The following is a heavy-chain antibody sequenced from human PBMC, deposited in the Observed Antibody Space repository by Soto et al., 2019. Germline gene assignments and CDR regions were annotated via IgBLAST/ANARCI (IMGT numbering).Heavy chain of an antibody. V-gene: IGHV4-39*01. Sequence: QLQLQESGPGLVKPSETLSLTCTVSGGSISSSSYYWGWIRQPPGKGLEWIGSIYYSGSTYYNPSLKSRVTTSVDTSKNQYSLKLSSVTAADTAVYYCARHVSAAGVYYYYYYMDVWGKGTTVTVSS. CDR3: ARHVSAAGVYYYYYYMDV. CDR1: GGSISSSSYY. J-gene: IGHJ6*03. CDR2: IYYSGST. D-gene: IGHD6-13*01.